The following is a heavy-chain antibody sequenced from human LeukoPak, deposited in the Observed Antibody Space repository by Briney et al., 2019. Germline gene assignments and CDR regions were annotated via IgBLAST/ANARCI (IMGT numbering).Heavy chain of an antibody. V-gene: IGHV4-38-2*02. CDR2: IYHSGRT. CDR3: ARESYSSGPCWFDP. J-gene: IGHJ5*02. D-gene: IGHD6-19*01. Sequence: SETLSLTCTVSGYSISSGYYWGWIRQPPGKGLEWIGIIYHSGRTDYNPSLKSRVTISVDTSKNQFSLKLSSVTAADTAVYYCARESYSSGPCWFDPWGQGTLVTVSS. CDR1: GYSISSGYY.